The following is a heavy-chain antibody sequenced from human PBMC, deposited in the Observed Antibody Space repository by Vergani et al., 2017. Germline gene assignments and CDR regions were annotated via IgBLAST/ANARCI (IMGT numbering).Heavy chain of an antibody. J-gene: IGHJ6*03. V-gene: IGHV3-74*01. Sequence: VQLVESGGGLVQPGGSLRLSCTASGFTFSNYWMQWVRQAPGKGLMWVSRINSDGDSTSYADSVKGRFTISRDNAKNTLYLQMDSVRAEDTAVYYCARDGWELLDYFYYMDVWGKGTTVTVSS. CDR1: GFTFSNYW. D-gene: IGHD1-26*01. CDR3: ARDGWELLDYFYYMDV. CDR2: INSDGDST.